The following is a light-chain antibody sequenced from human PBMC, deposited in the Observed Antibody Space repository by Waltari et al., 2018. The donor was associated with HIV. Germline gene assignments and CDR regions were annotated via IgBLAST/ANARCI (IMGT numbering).Light chain of an antibody. CDR2: RDN. CDR3: AAWDDILSGWV. V-gene: IGLV1-47*01. CDR1: SANIGNT. Sequence: QSVLTQPPSASGTPGQRVTIPCSGSSANIGNTVYWYQQLPGTAPKLLVYRDNQRPSGVPDRFSGSRSGTSASLDVSGLRSEDEANYFCAAWDDILSGWVFGGGTKLTVL. J-gene: IGLJ3*02.